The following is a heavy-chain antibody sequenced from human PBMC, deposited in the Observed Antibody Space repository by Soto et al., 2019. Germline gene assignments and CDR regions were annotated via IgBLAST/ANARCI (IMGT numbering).Heavy chain of an antibody. D-gene: IGHD3-3*02. J-gene: IGHJ4*02. V-gene: IGHV4-61*08. Sequence: QVQLQESGPGLVKPSETLSLTCTVSDGSVSSYGYYWTWVRQAPGKGLEWIGYIAYNGGTSYNPSLSSRVIISVHTSKSQFSLHLSFATAADTALYYCTRGGHFYEYMIWGQGTLVTVSS. CDR3: TRGGHFYEYMI. CDR2: IAYNGGT. CDR1: DGSVSSYGYY.